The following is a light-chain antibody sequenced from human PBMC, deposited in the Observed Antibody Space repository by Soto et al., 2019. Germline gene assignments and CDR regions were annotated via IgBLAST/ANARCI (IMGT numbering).Light chain of an antibody. CDR2: AAS. Sequence: DIQMTQSPSSLSASLLDRVTITCRSSQSIRSYLNWYQQKPGKAPKLLIYAASSLQSGVPSRFSGSGSGTHFTLTISSLQPEDFATYYCQQANTFPLPFGQGTRLAIK. CDR3: QQANTFPLP. V-gene: IGKV1-39*01. J-gene: IGKJ5*01. CDR1: QSIRSY.